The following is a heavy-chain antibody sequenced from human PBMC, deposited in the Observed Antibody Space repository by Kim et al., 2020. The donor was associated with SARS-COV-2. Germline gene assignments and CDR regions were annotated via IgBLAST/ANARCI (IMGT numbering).Heavy chain of an antibody. CDR1: GGSISSSSYY. CDR3: ARATEHLLRSVCGGDGYNNYVKYYFDY. Sequence: SETLSLTCTVSGGSISSSSYYWGWIRQPPGKGLEWIGSIYYSGSTYYNPSLKSRVTISVDTSKNQFSLKLSSVTAADTAVYYCARATEHLLRSVCGGDGYNNYVKYYFDYWGQGTLVTVSS. J-gene: IGHJ4*02. CDR2: IYYSGST. D-gene: IGHD2-21*02. V-gene: IGHV4-39*01.